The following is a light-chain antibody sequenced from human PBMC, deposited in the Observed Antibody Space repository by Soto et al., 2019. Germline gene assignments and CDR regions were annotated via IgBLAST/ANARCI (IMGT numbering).Light chain of an antibody. CDR1: SSDFGGYNV. CDR3: CSYADTSTVWVV. V-gene: IGLV2-23*03. Sequence: QSALTQPASVSGSPGQSITISCSGTSSDFGGYNVVSWYQQHPGKAPKLIIYEGTKRPSGVSNRFSGSKSGNAASLTISGLQTEDEADYYCCSYADTSTVWVVFGGGTQLTVL. CDR2: EGT. J-gene: IGLJ3*02.